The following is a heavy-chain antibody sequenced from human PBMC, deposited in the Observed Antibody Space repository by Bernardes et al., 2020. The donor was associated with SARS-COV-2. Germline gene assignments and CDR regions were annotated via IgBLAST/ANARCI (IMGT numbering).Heavy chain of an antibody. CDR1: GYTFTGYY. J-gene: IGHJ6*02. CDR3: ARCSTMVRRYYYYGMDV. Sequence: ASVKVSCKASGYTFTGYYMHWVRQAPGQGLEWMGWINPNSGGTNYAQKFQGRVTMTRDTSISTAYMELSRLRSDDTAVYYCARCSTMVRRYYYYGMDVWGQGTTVTVSS. D-gene: IGHD3-10*01. V-gene: IGHV1-2*02. CDR2: INPNSGGT.